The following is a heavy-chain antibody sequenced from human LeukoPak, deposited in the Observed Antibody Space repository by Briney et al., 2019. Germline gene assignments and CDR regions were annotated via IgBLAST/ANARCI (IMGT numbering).Heavy chain of an antibody. Sequence: PGRSLRLSCAASGFTFSSYAMHWVRQAPGKGLEWVAVISYDGSNKYYADSVKGRFTISRDNSKNTLYLQMNSLRAEDTAVYYCARDVLQRHWGQGTLVTVSS. V-gene: IGHV3-30-3*01. CDR2: ISYDGSNK. D-gene: IGHD2/OR15-2a*01. CDR1: GFTFSSYA. J-gene: IGHJ4*02. CDR3: ARDVLQRH.